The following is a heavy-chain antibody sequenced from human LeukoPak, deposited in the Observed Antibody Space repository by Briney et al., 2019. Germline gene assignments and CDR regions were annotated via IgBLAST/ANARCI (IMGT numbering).Heavy chain of an antibody. J-gene: IGHJ4*02. V-gene: IGHV4-4*07. D-gene: IGHD3-10*01. CDR2: ISGSGTI. CDR3: ARESQARGSYYLGY. Sequence: KPSQTLSLTCTVSGGSINSYWSWIRQPAGKGLEWIGRISGSGTITYNPALQSRLSISIDTSKNQFSLKLMSVTAADTAVYYCARESQARGSYYLGYWGQGTLVTVSS. CDR1: GGSINSY.